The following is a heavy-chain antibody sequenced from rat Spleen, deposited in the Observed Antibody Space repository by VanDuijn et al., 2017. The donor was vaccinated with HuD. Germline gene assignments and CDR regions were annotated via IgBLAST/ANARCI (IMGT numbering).Heavy chain of an antibody. CDR3: ARPHSSHYVMDA. Sequence: EVQLVESDGGLVQPGRSLKLSCAASGLTFSDYYMAWVRQAPTKGLEWVATISYDGSSTYYRDSVKGRFTISRDNAKNTLYLQMNSLRSEDTATYYCARPHSSHYVMDAWGQGASVTVSS. CDR2: ISYDGSST. CDR1: GLTFSDYY. V-gene: IGHV5-29*01. D-gene: IGHD1-8*01. J-gene: IGHJ4*01.